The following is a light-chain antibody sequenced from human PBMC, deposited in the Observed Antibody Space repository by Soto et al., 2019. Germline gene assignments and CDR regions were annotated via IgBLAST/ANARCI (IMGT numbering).Light chain of an antibody. J-gene: IGLJ2*01. CDR3: QVWDNSRDHVV. Sequence: SYELTQTPSVSVAPGQTARITCGGNNIGSKSVHWYRQKPGLASVLVVYDDSDRPSEIPERFSGSNSGNTATLTISWVEAGDEADYYCQVWDNSRDHVVFGGGTKLTVL. V-gene: IGLV3-21*02. CDR1: NIGSKS. CDR2: DDS.